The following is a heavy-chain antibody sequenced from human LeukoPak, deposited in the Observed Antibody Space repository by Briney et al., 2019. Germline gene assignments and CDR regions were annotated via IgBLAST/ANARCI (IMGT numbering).Heavy chain of an antibody. J-gene: IGHJ6*02. CDR3: ARGAAVSAAQRIYDYYGMDV. Sequence: KPSETLSLTCAVYGGSFSSYYWSWIRQPPGKGLEWIGEINHSGSTNYNPSLKSRVTISVDTSKNQFSLKMNSVTAADTAVYYCARGAAVSAAQRIYDYYGMDVWGQGTTVTVSS. D-gene: IGHD2-2*01. CDR2: INHSGST. V-gene: IGHV4-34*01. CDR1: GGSFSSYY.